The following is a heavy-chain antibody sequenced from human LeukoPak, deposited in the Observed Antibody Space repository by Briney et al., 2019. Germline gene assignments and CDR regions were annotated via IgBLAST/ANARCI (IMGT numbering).Heavy chain of an antibody. D-gene: IGHD3-16*01. J-gene: IGHJ4*02. CDR1: GYTFTSYG. Sequence: ASVKVSCKASGYTFTSYGISWVRQAPGQGLEWMGWISAYNGNTNYAQKLQGRVTMTTDTSTSTAYTELRSLRSDDTAVYYCASSPGTFFVWRFWGQGTLVTVSS. CDR3: ASSPGTFFVWRF. CDR2: ISAYNGNT. V-gene: IGHV1-18*01.